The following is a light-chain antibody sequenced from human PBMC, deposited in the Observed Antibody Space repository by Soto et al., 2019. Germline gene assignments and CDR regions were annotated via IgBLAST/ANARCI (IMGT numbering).Light chain of an antibody. J-gene: IGLJ2*01. Sequence: SYELTQPPSVSVSPGQTAGITCSGVKLGDKYACWYQQKPGQSPVLVIYQDSKRPSGIPERFSGSNSGNTATLTISGTQAMDEADYYCQAWDSSEGVVFGGGTKLTVL. CDR3: QAWDSSEGVV. CDR1: KLGDKY. V-gene: IGLV3-1*01. CDR2: QDS.